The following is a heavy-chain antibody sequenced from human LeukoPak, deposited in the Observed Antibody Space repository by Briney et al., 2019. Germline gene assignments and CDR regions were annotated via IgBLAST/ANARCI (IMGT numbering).Heavy chain of an antibody. CDR1: GYTFTSYY. CDR2: ISAYNGNT. D-gene: IGHD5-24*01. CDR3: ARGRGDGYTFDY. V-gene: IGHV1-18*04. J-gene: IGHJ4*02. Sequence: ASVKVSFKASGYTFTSYYIHWVRQAPGQGLEWMGWISAYNGNTNYAQKLQGRVTMTTDTSTSTAYMELRSLRSDDTAVYYCARGRGDGYTFDYWGQGTLVTVSS.